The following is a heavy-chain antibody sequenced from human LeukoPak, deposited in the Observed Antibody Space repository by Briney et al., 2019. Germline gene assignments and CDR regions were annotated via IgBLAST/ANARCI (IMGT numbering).Heavy chain of an antibody. V-gene: IGHV4-34*01. CDR3: ARDKGYYFDY. J-gene: IGHJ4*02. D-gene: IGHD2-15*01. CDR2: INHSGST. Sequence: SETLSLTCAVYGGSLSGYYWSWIRQPPGKGLEWIGEINHSGSTNYNPSLKSRVTISADTSKNQFSLKLSSVTAADTAVYYCARDKGYYFDYWGQGTLVTVSS. CDR1: GGSLSGYY.